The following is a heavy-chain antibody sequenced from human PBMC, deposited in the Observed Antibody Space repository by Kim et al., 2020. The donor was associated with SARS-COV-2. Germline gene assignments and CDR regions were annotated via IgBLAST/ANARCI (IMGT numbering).Heavy chain of an antibody. CDR1: GGSISSSSYY. V-gene: IGHV4-39*01. D-gene: IGHD3-22*01. CDR2: IYYSGST. CDR3: ARHRSYYYSFFDY. J-gene: IGHJ4*02. Sequence: SETLSLTCTVSGGSISSSSYYWGWIRQPPGKGLEWIGSIYYSGSTYYNPSLKSRVTISVDTSKNQFSLKLSSVTAADTAVYYCARHRSYYYSFFDYWGQGTLVTVSS.